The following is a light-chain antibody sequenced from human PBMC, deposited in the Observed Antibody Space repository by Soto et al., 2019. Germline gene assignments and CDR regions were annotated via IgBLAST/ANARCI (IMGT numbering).Light chain of an antibody. J-gene: IGLJ3*02. CDR1: SSDVGGYNY. Sequence: QSALTQPASVSGSPGQSVTISCTGTSSDVGGYNYVSLYQQHTGKAPKFMIYDVSNRPSGVSDRFSGSKSGNTASLSISGLQPDDEADYYCGSYTSSSTWVSGGGTNRTVL. V-gene: IGLV2-14*01. CDR3: GSYTSSSTWV. CDR2: DVS.